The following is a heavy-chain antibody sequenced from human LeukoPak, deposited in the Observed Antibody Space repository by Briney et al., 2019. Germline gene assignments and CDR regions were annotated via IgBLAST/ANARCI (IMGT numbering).Heavy chain of an antibody. J-gene: IGHJ4*02. CDR3: ARVTRDSSGYYRFDY. CDR1: GYTFTSYG. V-gene: IGHV1-18*01. CDR2: ISAYNGNT. Sequence: GASVKVSCKASGYTFTSYGISWVRQAPGQGLEWMGWISAYNGNTNYAQKLQGRVNMTTDTSTSTAYMELRSLRSDDTAVYYCARVTRDSSGYYRFDYWGQGTLVTVSS. D-gene: IGHD3-22*01.